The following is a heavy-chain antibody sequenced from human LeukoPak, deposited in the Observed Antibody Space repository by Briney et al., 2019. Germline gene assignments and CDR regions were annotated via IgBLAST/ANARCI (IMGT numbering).Heavy chain of an antibody. Sequence: GGSLRLSCEVSRFPFSSHAMSWVRQAPGRGLEWVSGISISGDRTYYADSVQGRFTISRDNSKNTVFLHMDSLRVDDTAVYYCANEVVPNDYWGQGTLVTVSS. CDR2: ISISGDRT. CDR3: ANEVVPNDY. J-gene: IGHJ4*02. CDR1: RFPFSSHA. D-gene: IGHD2-21*01. V-gene: IGHV3-23*01.